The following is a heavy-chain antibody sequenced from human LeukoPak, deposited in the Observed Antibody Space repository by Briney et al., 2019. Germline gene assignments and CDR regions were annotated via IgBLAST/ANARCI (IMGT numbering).Heavy chain of an antibody. CDR3: ARGYRSSSTVAGY. D-gene: IGHD6-6*01. CDR2: IYYSGST. J-gene: IGHJ4*02. CDR1: GGSISSYY. Sequence: SETLSLTCTVSGGSISSYYWSWIRQPPGKGLEWIGYIYYSGSTNYNPSLKSRVTISVDTSKNQFSLKLSSVTAADTAVYYCARGYRSSSTVAGYWGQGTLVTVSS. V-gene: IGHV4-59*12.